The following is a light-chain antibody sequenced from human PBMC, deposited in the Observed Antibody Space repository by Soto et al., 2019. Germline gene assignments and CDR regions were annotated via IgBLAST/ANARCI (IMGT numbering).Light chain of an antibody. CDR3: QQYGSSPRT. Sequence: EIVLTQSPGTLSLSPGERATLSCRASQSVSSSYLARYQQKPGQAPRLLIYGASSRATGIPDRFSGSGSGTDFTLTISRLVPEDFAVYYCQQYGSSPRTFGQGTKVEIK. CDR1: QSVSSSY. CDR2: GAS. V-gene: IGKV3-20*01. J-gene: IGKJ1*01.